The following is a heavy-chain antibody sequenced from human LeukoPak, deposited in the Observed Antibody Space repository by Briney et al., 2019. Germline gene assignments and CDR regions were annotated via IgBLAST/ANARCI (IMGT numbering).Heavy chain of an antibody. Sequence: ASVKVSCKASGYTFTGYYMHWVRQAPGQGLEWMGWINPNTGGTNYSQKFQSRVTMTRDTSISTPYMELSRLRSDDKAVYYCARGYSTSTYNWFDPWGQGTLVTVSS. D-gene: IGHD6-13*01. J-gene: IGHJ5*02. V-gene: IGHV1-2*02. CDR2: INPNTGGT. CDR3: ARGYSTSTYNWFDP. CDR1: GYTFTGYY.